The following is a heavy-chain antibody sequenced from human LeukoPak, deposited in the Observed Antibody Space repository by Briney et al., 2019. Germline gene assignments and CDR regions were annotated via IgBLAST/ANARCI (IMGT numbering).Heavy chain of an antibody. D-gene: IGHD3-10*01. CDR2: IIPIFGTA. Sequence: ASVKVSCKASGGTFSSYAISWVRQAPGQGLEWMGGIIPIFGTANYAQKFQGRVTITADKSPSTAYMELSSLRSEDTAVYYCATPGDYYGSGSPSDYWGQGTLVTVSS. J-gene: IGHJ4*02. V-gene: IGHV1-69*06. CDR1: GGTFSSYA. CDR3: ATPGDYYGSGSPSDY.